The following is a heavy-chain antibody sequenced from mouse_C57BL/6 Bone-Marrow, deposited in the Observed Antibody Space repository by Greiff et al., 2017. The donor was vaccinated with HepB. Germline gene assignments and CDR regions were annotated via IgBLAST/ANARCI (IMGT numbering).Heavy chain of an antibody. J-gene: IGHJ1*03. Sequence: VQLQQPGAELVKPGASVKLSCKASGYTFTSYWMHWVKQRPGQGLEWIGMIHPNSGSTNYNEKFKSKATLTVDKSSSTAYMQLSSLTSEDSAVYYCAREVYYGNNRHWYFDVWGTGTTVTVSS. CDR3: AREVYYGNNRHWYFDV. CDR2: IHPNSGST. V-gene: IGHV1-64*01. CDR1: GYTFTSYW. D-gene: IGHD2-1*01.